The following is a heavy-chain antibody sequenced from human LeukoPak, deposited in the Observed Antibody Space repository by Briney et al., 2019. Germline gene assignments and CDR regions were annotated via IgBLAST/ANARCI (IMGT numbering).Heavy chain of an antibody. Sequence: SETLSLTCTVSGGSITSGSYYWSWIRQPAGKGLEWIGRLYTRGSTNYNPSLKSRVTISVDTSKTQFSLKLSSVTAADTALYYCARSLVGDTSSFDYWGQGTLVIVSS. D-gene: IGHD1-26*01. CDR2: LYTRGST. CDR3: ARSLVGDTSSFDY. CDR1: GGSITSGSYY. V-gene: IGHV4-61*02. J-gene: IGHJ4*02.